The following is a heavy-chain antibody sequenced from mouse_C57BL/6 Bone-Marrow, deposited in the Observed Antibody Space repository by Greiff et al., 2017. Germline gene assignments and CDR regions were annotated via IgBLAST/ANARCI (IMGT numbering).Heavy chain of an antibody. CDR3: TPNWDEYYFDY. CDR2: IDPEDGDT. J-gene: IGHJ2*01. V-gene: IGHV14-1*01. CDR1: GFNIKDYY. Sequence: VHVKQSGAELVRPGASVKLSCTASGFNIKDYYMHWVKQRPEQGLEWIGRIDPEDGDTEYAPKFQGKATMTADTSSNTAYLQLSSLTSEDTAVYYCTPNWDEYYFDYWGQGTTLTVSS. D-gene: IGHD4-1*02.